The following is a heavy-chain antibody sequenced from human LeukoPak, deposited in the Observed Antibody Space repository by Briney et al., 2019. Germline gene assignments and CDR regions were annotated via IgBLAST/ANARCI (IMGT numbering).Heavy chain of an antibody. CDR2: IYYSGST. CDR1: GGSISSYY. D-gene: IGHD3-22*01. CDR3: ARSADYYYDSSGYYPF. V-gene: IGHV4-59*01. Sequence: SETLSLTCTVSGGSISSYYWSWIRQPPGKGLEWIGYIYYSGSTNYNPSLKSRVTISVDTSKNQFSLKLSSVTAADTAVYYCARSADYYYDSSGYYPFWGQGTLVTVSS. J-gene: IGHJ4*02.